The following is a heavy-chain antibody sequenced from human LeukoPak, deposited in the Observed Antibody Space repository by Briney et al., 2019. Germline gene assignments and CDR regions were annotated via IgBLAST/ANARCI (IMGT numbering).Heavy chain of an antibody. CDR3: ARVVRGEEAFDI. Sequence: SETLSLTCTVSGASISSDYWNWIRQPPGKGLEWIGYIYHSGSTYYNPSLKSRVTISVDRSKNQFSLKLSSVTAADTAVYYCARVVRGEEAFDIWGQGTMVTVSS. CDR2: IYHSGST. D-gene: IGHD3-10*01. V-gene: IGHV4-30-2*01. CDR1: GASISSDY. J-gene: IGHJ3*02.